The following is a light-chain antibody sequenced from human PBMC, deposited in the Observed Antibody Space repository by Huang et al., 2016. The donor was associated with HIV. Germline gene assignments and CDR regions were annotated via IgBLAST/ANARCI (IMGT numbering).Light chain of an antibody. CDR3: QQYNNWPPT. V-gene: IGKV3-15*01. Sequence: EIVMTQSPATLSVSPGERATLSCRASQSVSSNLAWYQQKPGQAPRLLIYGASTRATCIPARFSGSGSGTEFTHTISSLQSENFAVYYCQQYNNWPPTFGQGTKVEIK. J-gene: IGKJ1*01. CDR2: GAS. CDR1: QSVSSN.